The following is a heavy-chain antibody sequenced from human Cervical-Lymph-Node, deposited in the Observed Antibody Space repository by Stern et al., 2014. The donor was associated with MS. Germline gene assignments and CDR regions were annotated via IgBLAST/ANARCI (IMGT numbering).Heavy chain of an antibody. CDR1: GGPVTSGHW. V-gene: IGHV4-4*02. D-gene: IGHD1-14*01. Sequence: VQLEESGPGLVKPSGTLSLTCPVPGGPVTSGHWGFGVGRPPRKGWGGIGEIYHTGRTNYNPSLKSRVTISVDKSKNQFSLKLNSVTEADTAVYYCARDPDNRGCFDPWGQGTLVIVSS. CDR2: IYHTGRT. CDR3: ARDPDNRGCFDP. J-gene: IGHJ5*02.